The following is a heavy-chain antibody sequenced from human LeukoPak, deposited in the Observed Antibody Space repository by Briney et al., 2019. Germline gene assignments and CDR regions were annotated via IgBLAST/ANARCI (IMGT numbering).Heavy chain of an antibody. J-gene: IGHJ4*02. D-gene: IGHD6-19*01. Sequence: SETLSLTCTVTGVSITSYYWSWIRQPPGKGLEWIGYIYYSGSTNYNPSLKSRVTISVDTSKNQFSLKLSSVTAADTAVYYCARGRWSSGWFDYWGQGTLVTVSS. V-gene: IGHV4-59*01. CDR2: IYYSGST. CDR1: GVSITSYY. CDR3: ARGRWSSGWFDY.